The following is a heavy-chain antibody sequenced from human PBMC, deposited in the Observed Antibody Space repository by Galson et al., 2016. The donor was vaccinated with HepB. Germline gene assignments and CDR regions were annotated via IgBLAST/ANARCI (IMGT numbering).Heavy chain of an antibody. CDR1: GFTFSSYW. J-gene: IGHJ4*02. V-gene: IGHV3-7*01. Sequence: SLRLSCAASGFTFSSYWMAWVRQAPGKGLEWVANINQDGSEKNYVDSVKGRFTISRDNAKNSLYLQMNSLRAEDTAVYYCARDSSAGDISWGQGTLVTVSS. D-gene: IGHD2-21*02. CDR2: INQDGSEK. CDR3: ARDSSAGDIS.